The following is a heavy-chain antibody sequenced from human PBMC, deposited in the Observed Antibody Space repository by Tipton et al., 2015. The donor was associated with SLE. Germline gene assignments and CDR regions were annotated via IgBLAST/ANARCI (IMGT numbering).Heavy chain of an antibody. D-gene: IGHD2-21*02. J-gene: IGHJ6*02. CDR2: IYHSGGS. V-gene: IGHV4-4*02. CDR1: GVSISSSDW. CDR3: ARALPPQYYYGLDF. Sequence: TLSLTCAVSGVSISSSDWWSWVRQPPGKGLEWIGEIYHSGGSNYNPSLKSRVTISVDKSKNQFSLELNSVTAADTAVYYCARALPPQYYYGLDFWGQGTTVTASS.